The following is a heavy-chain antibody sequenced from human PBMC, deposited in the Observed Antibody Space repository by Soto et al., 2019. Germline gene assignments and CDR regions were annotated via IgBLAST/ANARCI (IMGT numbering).Heavy chain of an antibody. D-gene: IGHD3-16*02. J-gene: IGHJ4*02. Sequence: EVQLLESGGGLVQPGGSLRLSCAASGFTFSSYAMSWVRQAPGKGLEWVSAISGSGGSTYYADSVKGRFTISRDNSKNTLYLQMNSLRAEDTAVYYCAKDDDYIWGSYHYFDYWGQGTLVTVSS. CDR1: GFTFSSYA. CDR2: ISGSGGST. V-gene: IGHV3-23*01. CDR3: AKDDDYIWGSYHYFDY.